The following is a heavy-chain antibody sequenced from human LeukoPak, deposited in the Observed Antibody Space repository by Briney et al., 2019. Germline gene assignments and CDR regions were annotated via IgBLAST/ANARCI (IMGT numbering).Heavy chain of an antibody. CDR1: GYTLTSYV. J-gene: IGHJ6*02. CDR3: ARDFNGVDYYYYGMDV. V-gene: IGHV1-18*01. CDR2: ISAYNGNT. Sequence: ASVKVSCKASGYTLTSYVISWVRQAPGQGLEWMGWISAYNGNTNYAQKLQGRVTMTTDTSTSTAYMELRSLRSDDTAVYYCARDFNGVDYYYYGMDVWGQGTTVTVSS. D-gene: IGHD2-8*01.